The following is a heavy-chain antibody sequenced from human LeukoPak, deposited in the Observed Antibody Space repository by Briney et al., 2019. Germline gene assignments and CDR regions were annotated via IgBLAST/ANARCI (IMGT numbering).Heavy chain of an antibody. CDR3: AREVDILVVTAVNFDY. D-gene: IGHD2-21*02. Sequence: SETLSLTCAVSGGSISSGGYSWSWIRQPPGKGLEWIGYIYHSGSTYYNPSLKSRVTISVDRSKNQFSLHLNSVTPEDTAVYYCAREVDILVVTAVNFDYWGQGTLVTVSS. J-gene: IGHJ4*02. CDR2: IYHSGST. V-gene: IGHV4-30-2*01. CDR1: GGSISSGGYS.